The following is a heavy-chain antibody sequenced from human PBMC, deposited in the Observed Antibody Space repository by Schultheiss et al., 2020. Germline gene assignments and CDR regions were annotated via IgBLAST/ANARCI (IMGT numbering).Heavy chain of an antibody. V-gene: IGHV3-30*18. CDR1: GFTFSSYG. CDR2: ISYDGSNK. CDR3: AKEGSSSYYFDY. Sequence: GGSLRLSCAASGFTFSSYGMHWVRQAPGKGLEWVAVISYDGSNKYYADSVKGRFTISRDNSKNTLYLQMNSLRAEDTAVYYCAKEGSSSYYFDYLGQGTLVTVSS. J-gene: IGHJ4*02. D-gene: IGHD6-6*01.